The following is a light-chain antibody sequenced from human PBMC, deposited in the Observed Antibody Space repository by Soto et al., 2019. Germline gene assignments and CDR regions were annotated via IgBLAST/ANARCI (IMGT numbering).Light chain of an antibody. V-gene: IGKV1-5*03. Sequence: DIQMTQSPSTLSASVGDRVTITCRASQSISSWLAWYQQKPGKAPKVLIYEASSLDSGVPSRFSGSGSGTEFTLTISSLQPDDFATYYCQQYNTYSRTFGQGTKVEIK. CDR1: QSISSW. J-gene: IGKJ1*01. CDR2: EAS. CDR3: QQYNTYSRT.